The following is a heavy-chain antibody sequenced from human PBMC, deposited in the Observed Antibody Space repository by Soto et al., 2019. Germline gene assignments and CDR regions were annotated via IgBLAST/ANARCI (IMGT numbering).Heavy chain of an antibody. Sequence: SVKVSCKASGGTFSSYAISWVRQAPGQGLEWMGGIIPIFGTANYAQKFQGRVTITADKSTSAAYMELSSLRSEDTAVYYCARDGVGYCSSTSCYIELAHNWFDPWGQGTLVTVSS. CDR2: IIPIFGTA. CDR1: GGTFSSYA. D-gene: IGHD2-2*02. V-gene: IGHV1-69*06. J-gene: IGHJ5*02. CDR3: ARDGVGYCSSTSCYIELAHNWFDP.